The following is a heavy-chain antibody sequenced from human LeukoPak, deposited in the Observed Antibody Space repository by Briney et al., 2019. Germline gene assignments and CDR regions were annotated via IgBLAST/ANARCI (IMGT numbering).Heavy chain of an antibody. V-gene: IGHV4-34*01. CDR2: INHSGST. Sequence: SETLSLTCAVYGGSFSGYYWSWIRQPPGKGLEWIGEINHSGSTNYNPSLKSRVTISVDTSKNQFSLKLSSVTAADTAVYYCARGLRVTMVRGVPGVHLYFDYCGQGTLVTVSS. CDR1: GGSFSGYY. CDR3: ARGLRVTMVRGVPGVHLYFDY. D-gene: IGHD3-10*01. J-gene: IGHJ4*02.